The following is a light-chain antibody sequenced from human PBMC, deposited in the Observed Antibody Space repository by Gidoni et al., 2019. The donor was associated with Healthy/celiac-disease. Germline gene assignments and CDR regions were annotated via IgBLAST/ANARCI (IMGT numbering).Light chain of an antibody. J-gene: IGKJ1*01. CDR1: QSISSW. Sequence: DIQMTQSPSTLSASVGDRVTITCRASQSISSWLDWYQQKPGKAPKLLIYKASSLESGVPSRFSGSGSGTEFTLTISSRQPDDFATYYCQQYNSYSRTFXXXTKVEIK. V-gene: IGKV1-5*03. CDR2: KAS. CDR3: QQYNSYSRT.